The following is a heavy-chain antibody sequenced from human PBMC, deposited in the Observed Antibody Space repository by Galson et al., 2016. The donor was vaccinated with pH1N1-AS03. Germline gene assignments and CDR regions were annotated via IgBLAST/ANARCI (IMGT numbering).Heavy chain of an antibody. Sequence: SLRLSCAASGFTFSNAWMSWVRQAPGKGLEWVGLIKNRENGRTTDYAAPVKGRFTISRDDSKNTLYLQMDSLKTEDTAVYYCTTDDYGAYRGTGAGTNDAFDMWGQGTMVTVSS. D-gene: IGHD4-17*01. V-gene: IGHV3-15*01. CDR2: IKNRENGRTT. CDR3: TTDDYGAYRGTGAGTNDAFDM. J-gene: IGHJ3*02. CDR1: GFTFSNAW.